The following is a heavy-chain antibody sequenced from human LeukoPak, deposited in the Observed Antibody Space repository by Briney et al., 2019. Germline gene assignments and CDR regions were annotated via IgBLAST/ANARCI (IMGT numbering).Heavy chain of an antibody. CDR1: GYTFTSYG. CDR3: ARDAYNWNYGSDPDY. D-gene: IGHD1-7*01. Sequence: ASVKVSRKASGYTFTSYGISWVRQAPGQGLEWMGWIGAYNGNTNYAQKLQGRVTMTADTSTSTAYMELRSLRSDDTAVYYCARDAYNWNYGSDPDYWGQGTLVTVSS. V-gene: IGHV1-18*01. CDR2: IGAYNGNT. J-gene: IGHJ4*02.